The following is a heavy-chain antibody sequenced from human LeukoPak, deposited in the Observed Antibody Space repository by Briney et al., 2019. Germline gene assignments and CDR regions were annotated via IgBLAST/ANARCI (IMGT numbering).Heavy chain of an antibody. CDR2: IYYSGST. D-gene: IGHD1-26*01. Sequence: SETLSLTCTVSGGSISSDYWNWIRQPPGKGLEWIGYIYYSGSTNYNPSLKSRVTISVDTSKNQFSLKLSSVTAADTAVYYCASMKEWELAYFDYWGQGTLVTVSS. V-gene: IGHV4-59*01. J-gene: IGHJ4*02. CDR3: ASMKEWELAYFDY. CDR1: GGSISSDY.